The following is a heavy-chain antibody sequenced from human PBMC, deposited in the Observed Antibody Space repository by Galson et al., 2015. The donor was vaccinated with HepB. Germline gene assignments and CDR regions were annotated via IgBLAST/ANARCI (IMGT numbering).Heavy chain of an antibody. CDR3: ASWGYEISH. CDR2: ISYDGSNK. D-gene: IGHD2-2*01. J-gene: IGHJ4*02. V-gene: IGHV3-30*03. CDR1: GFTFSSYG. Sequence: SLRLSCAASGFTFSSYGMHWVRQAPGKGLEWVAVISYDGSNKYYADSVKGRFTISRDNSKDTLYLQMNSLRAEDTAVYYCASWGYEISHWGQGTLVTVSS.